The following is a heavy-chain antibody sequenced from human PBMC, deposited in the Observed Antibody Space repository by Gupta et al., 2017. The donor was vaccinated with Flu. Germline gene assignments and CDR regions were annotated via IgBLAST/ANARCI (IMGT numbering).Heavy chain of an antibody. J-gene: IGHJ5*02. D-gene: IGHD2-2*01. Sequence: EVQVVESGGDLVQPGGSMRLSCAASGLNFRVYWMHWVRPAAGKGLEWVSRIDLDGSDTAYAESMKGRFTIFRDNAQNTVFLQMNSLRVEDTTMYYCTRDNRTTFAAGSCPRFDPWGQGTLVTVSS. CDR2: IDLDGSDT. V-gene: IGHV3-74*01. CDR1: GLNFRVYW. CDR3: TRDNRTTFAAGSCPRFDP.